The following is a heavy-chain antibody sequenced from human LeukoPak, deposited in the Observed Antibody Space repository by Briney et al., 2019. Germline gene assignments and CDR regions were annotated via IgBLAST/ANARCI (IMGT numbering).Heavy chain of an antibody. D-gene: IGHD2-8*02. Sequence: SETLSLTCTVSGASIRSYYWSWTRQTPGKGLEWIGYIYHTGNTKYNPSLKSRVTISIDTSKNHFSLTLTSVTAADTAVYYCSTDSPTGFDHWGQGALVTVSS. CDR3: STDSPTGFDH. CDR1: GASIRSYY. J-gene: IGHJ4*02. V-gene: IGHV4-59*01. CDR2: IYHTGNT.